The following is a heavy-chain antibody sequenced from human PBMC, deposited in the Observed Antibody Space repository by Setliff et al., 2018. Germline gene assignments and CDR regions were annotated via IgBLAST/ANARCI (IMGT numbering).Heavy chain of an antibody. D-gene: IGHD1-26*01. CDR1: GYTFSNYG. J-gene: IGHJ4*02. Sequence: ASVKVSCKASGYTFSNYGITWVRQAPGQGLEWMGWINVGGGSTTYAQKFQGRVTMTRDTSTSTLYMELASLKSEDTAVYYCARAGDAASGRKGVFEYWGQGTAVTVSS. V-gene: IGHV1-18*01. CDR2: INVGGGST. CDR3: ARAGDAASGRKGVFEY.